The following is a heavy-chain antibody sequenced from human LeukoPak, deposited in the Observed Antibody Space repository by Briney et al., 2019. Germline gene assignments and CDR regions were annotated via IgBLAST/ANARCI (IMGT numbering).Heavy chain of an antibody. CDR2: FDPEDGET. CDR1: GYTLTGLS. Sequence: ASVKVSCKVSGYTLTGLSMHWVRQAPGKGLEWMGGFDPEDGETIYAQKFQGRVTMTEDTSTDTAYMELSSLRSEDTAVYYCATSPRRGRLFDYWGQGTLVTVSS. D-gene: IGHD3/OR15-3a*01. CDR3: ATSPRRGRLFDY. J-gene: IGHJ4*02. V-gene: IGHV1-24*01.